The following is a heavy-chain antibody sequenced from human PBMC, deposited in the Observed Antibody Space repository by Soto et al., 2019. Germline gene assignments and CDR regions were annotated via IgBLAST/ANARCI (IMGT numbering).Heavy chain of an antibody. J-gene: IGHJ5*02. CDR3: SKGGGDGDQ. V-gene: IGHV3-23*01. Sequence: EVQLLESGGGLVQPGGSLRLSCAASGFTFSTNSMTWVRQAPGTGLEWVCGISGGGDSTHYADSVKGRFTISRDNSKNMVYLQMNSLTADDTAVYFCSKGGGDGDQWGQGTLVTVSS. D-gene: IGHD2-21*02. CDR1: GFTFSTNS. CDR2: ISGGGDST.